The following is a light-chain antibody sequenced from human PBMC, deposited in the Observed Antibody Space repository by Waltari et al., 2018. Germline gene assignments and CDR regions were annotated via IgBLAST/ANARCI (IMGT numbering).Light chain of an antibody. Sequence: DIQMTQSPSSLSASVGDSITITCQASQNIDIFLTWYRQRPGRAPELLIFDASLLQSGVSSRFSGSGSGTTFALTISSLQPEDFAVYYCQQYQNLPRSFGGGTKLDVK. V-gene: IGKV1-33*01. CDR2: DAS. CDR1: QNIDIF. CDR3: QQYQNLPRS. J-gene: IGKJ4*01.